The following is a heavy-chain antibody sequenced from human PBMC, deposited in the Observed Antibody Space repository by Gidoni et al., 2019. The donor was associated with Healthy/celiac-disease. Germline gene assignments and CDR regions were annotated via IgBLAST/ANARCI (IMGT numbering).Heavy chain of an antibody. CDR3: ARDRSSGWSGNDAFDI. CDR1: GYTFTRYG. Sequence: QVQLVQSGAEVKKPGASVKVSCKASGYTFTRYGISWVRQAPGQGLEWMGWISAYNGNTNYAQKLQGRVTMTTDTSTSTAYMELRSLRSDDTAVYYCARDRSSGWSGNDAFDIWGQGTMVTVSS. J-gene: IGHJ3*02. V-gene: IGHV1-18*01. D-gene: IGHD6-19*01. CDR2: ISAYNGNT.